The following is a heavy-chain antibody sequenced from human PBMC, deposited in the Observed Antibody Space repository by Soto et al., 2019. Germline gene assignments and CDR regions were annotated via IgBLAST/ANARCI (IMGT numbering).Heavy chain of an antibody. V-gene: IGHV1-24*01. D-gene: IGHD1-26*01. J-gene: IGHJ4*02. CDR2: FDPEDGET. Sequence: ASVKVSCKVSGYTLTELSMHWVRQAPGKGLEWMGGFDPEDGETIYAQKFQGRVTMTEDTSTDTAYMELSSLRSEETAVYYCATRGGGSYFFDYWGQGTLVTSPQ. CDR3: ATRGGGSYFFDY. CDR1: GYTLTELS.